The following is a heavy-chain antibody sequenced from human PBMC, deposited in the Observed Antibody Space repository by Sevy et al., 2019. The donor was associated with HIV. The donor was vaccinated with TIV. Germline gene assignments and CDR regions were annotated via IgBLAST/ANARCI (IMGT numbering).Heavy chain of an antibody. CDR2: FSFGCGRI. V-gene: IGHV3-23*01. D-gene: IGHD2-8*01. Sequence: GGSLRLSYAASGFTFAKYSMSWVRQAPGKGLEWVSTFSFGCGRINYADSVKGRFTISRDDSKNTLILQMNSLRAEDTATYFCAREGCTQPHDYWGQGTLVTVSS. J-gene: IGHJ4*02. CDR3: AREGCTQPHDY. CDR1: GFTFAKYS.